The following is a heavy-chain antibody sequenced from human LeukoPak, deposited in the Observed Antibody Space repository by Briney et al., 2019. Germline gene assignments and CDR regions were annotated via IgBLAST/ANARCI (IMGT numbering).Heavy chain of an antibody. J-gene: IGHJ4*02. D-gene: IGHD5-12*01. CDR2: FSYDGSTQ. V-gene: IGHV3-30-3*02. Sequence: GRSLRLSCAGSGFTFSTYAMHWVRQAPGKGLEWVALFSYDGSTQRYADSVRGRFTISRDNSKNSLYLQMNSLRTEDTSVYYCAKSKDGFSGYDSLCDSWGQRTLVTVSS. CDR3: AKSKDGFSGYDSLCDS. CDR1: GFTFSTYA.